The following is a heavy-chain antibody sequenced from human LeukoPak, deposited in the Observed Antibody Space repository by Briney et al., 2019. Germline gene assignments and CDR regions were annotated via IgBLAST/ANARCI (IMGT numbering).Heavy chain of an antibody. Sequence: SQTLSLTCVISGDSVSSSASWNWIRQSPSRGLEWLGRTYYRSKWSSEYATSVKSRITINADTSKNQFSLQLDSVISEDTAVYYCARDADSSNELGPFDPWGQGILVTVSS. CDR3: ARDADSSNELGPFDP. CDR1: GDSVSSSAS. D-gene: IGHD5-18*01. CDR2: TYYRSKWSS. J-gene: IGHJ5*02. V-gene: IGHV6-1*01.